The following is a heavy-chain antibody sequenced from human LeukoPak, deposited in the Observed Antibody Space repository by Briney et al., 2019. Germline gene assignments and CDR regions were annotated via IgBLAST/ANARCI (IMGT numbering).Heavy chain of an antibody. D-gene: IGHD2-21*02. CDR2: ISNSGTT. J-gene: IGHJ3*02. CDR3: ARDVVVTSSPDAFDI. Sequence: PSGTLSLTCTVSGDSVTSGGYFWTWIRHHPGKGLEWIGYISNSGTTSYNPSLKSRVSISVDTSNNQFSLSLSSVTAADTAVYYCARDVVVTSSPDAFDIWGQGTMVAVSS. CDR1: GDSVTSGGYF. V-gene: IGHV4-31*03.